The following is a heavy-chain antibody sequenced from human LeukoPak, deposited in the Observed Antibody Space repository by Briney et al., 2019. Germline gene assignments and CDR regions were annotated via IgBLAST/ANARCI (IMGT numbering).Heavy chain of an antibody. CDR2: ISYDGSNK. CDR1: GFNFGSYA. CDR3: AREYCSSTSCYSDNWFDP. J-gene: IGHJ5*02. D-gene: IGHD2-2*01. Sequence: GGSLRLSCAASGFNFGSYAMHWVRQAPGKGLEWVAVISYDGSNKYYADSVKGRFTISRDNSKNTLYLQMNSLRAEDTAVYYCAREYCSSTSCYSDNWFDPWGQGTLVTVSS. V-gene: IGHV3-30*04.